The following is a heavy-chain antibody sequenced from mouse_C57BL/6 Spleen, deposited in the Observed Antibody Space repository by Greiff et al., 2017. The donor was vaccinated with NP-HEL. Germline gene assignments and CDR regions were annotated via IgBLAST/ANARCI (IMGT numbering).Heavy chain of an antibody. Sequence: QVQLQQPGAELVRPGSSVKLSCKASGYTFTSYWMHWVKQTPIQGLEWIGNIDPSDSATHYNQKFKDKATLTVDKSSSTAYMQLSGLTSEDSAIYYCAREDYYGSSSYYYAMDYWGQGTSVTVSS. D-gene: IGHD1-1*01. CDR1: GYTFTSYW. CDR2: IDPSDSAT. J-gene: IGHJ4*01. V-gene: IGHV1-52*01. CDR3: AREDYYGSSSYYYAMDY.